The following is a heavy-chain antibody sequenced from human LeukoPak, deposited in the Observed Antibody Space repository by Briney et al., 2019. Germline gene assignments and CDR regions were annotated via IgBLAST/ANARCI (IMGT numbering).Heavy chain of an antibody. J-gene: IGHJ4*02. CDR2: INHSGST. D-gene: IGHD3-3*01. V-gene: IGHV4-34*01. CDR1: GGSFSGYY. CDR3: ASFTIFGVVPPY. Sequence: SETLSLTCAVYGGSFSGYYWSWIRQPPGKGLEWIGEINHSGSTNYNPSLKSRVTISVDTSKNQFSLKLSSVTAADTAVYYCASFTIFGVVPPYWGQGTLVTVSS.